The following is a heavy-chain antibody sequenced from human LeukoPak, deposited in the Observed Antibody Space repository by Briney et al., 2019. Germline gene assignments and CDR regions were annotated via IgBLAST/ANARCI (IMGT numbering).Heavy chain of an antibody. CDR2: IYTSGST. D-gene: IGHD3-22*01. CDR3: AREIYGSGYCDV. CDR1: GGSISSYY. J-gene: IGHJ6*04. Sequence: SETLSLTCTVSGGSISSYYWGWIRQPAGKGLEWIGRIYTSGSTNYNPSRKSRVTISLDTSKNQFSLKLSSVTAADTAVYYCAREIYGSGYCDVWGKGTTVTVSS. V-gene: IGHV4-4*07.